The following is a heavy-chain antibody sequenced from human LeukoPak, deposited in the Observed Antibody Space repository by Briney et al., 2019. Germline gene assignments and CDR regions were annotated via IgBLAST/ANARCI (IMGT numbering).Heavy chain of an antibody. CDR2: IYHSGST. J-gene: IGHJ5*02. CDR3: ARVERDIVVVPAAIWFDP. V-gene: IGHV4-4*02. Sequence: SETLSLTCAVSGGSISSSNWWSWVRQPPGKGLEWIGEIYHSGSTNYNPSLKSRVTISVDKSKNQFSLKLSSVTAADTAVYYCARVERDIVVVPAAIWFDPWGQGTLVTVSS. D-gene: IGHD2-2*01. CDR1: GGSISSSNW.